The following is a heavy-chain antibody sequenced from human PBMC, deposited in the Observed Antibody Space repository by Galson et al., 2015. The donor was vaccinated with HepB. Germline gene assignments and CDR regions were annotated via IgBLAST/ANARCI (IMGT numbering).Heavy chain of an antibody. V-gene: IGHV3-23*01. CDR3: AKGTSLGFGDTLDY. CDR2: ISGSGDST. Sequence: SLRLSCAASGFTFSSYAMSWVRQAPGKGLEWVSAISGSGDSTYYADSVKGRFTISRDNSKNTLYLQMNSLRAEDTAVYYCAKGTSLGFGDTLDYWGQGTLVTVSS. D-gene: IGHD3-10*01. CDR1: GFTFSSYA. J-gene: IGHJ4*02.